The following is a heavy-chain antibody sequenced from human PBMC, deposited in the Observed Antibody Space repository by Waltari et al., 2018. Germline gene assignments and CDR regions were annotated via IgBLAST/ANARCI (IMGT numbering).Heavy chain of an antibody. CDR1: GLTVGSDF. Sequence: EVRLVETGGGVIQPGGSLRLSCAASGLTVGSDFMSWVRQAPGKGLECVSVIYSGGSTYYADSVKGRFTISRDNSKNTVYLQMNSLRVEDTAVYYCAREGVDTANDYWGQGTLVTVSS. CDR2: IYSGGST. CDR3: AREGVDTANDY. D-gene: IGHD5-18*01. V-gene: IGHV3-53*02. J-gene: IGHJ4*02.